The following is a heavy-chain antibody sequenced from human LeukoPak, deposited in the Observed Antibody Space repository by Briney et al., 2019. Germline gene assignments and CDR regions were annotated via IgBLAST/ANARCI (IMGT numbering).Heavy chain of an antibody. Sequence: GGSLRLSCAASGFTFSSYEMNWVRQAPGKGLEWVSYISSSGSTIYYADSVEGRFTISRDNAKNSLYLQMNSLRAEDTAVYYCARDGDYNFDYWGQGTLVTVSS. CDR2: ISSSGSTI. V-gene: IGHV3-48*03. CDR3: ARDGDYNFDY. J-gene: IGHJ4*02. D-gene: IGHD4-17*01. CDR1: GFTFSSYE.